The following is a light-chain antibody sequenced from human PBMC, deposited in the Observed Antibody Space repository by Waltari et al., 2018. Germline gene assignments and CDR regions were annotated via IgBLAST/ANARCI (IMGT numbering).Light chain of an antibody. Sequence: QSALTQPASVSGSPGQSITISCTGTSSDIGAYNYVSWYQQPPGKAPKLMIYDVTYRPSGVSNRFSGSKSGNTASLTISGLQAEDEADYYCSSYTSSTTWVFGGGSKLTVL. J-gene: IGLJ3*02. CDR1: SSDIGAYNY. CDR2: DVT. V-gene: IGLV2-14*03. CDR3: SSYTSSTTWV.